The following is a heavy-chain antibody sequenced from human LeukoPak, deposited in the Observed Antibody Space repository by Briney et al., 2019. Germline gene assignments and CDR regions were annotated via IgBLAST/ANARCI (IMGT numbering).Heavy chain of an antibody. V-gene: IGHV3-21*01. CDR2: ISSSSIYI. Sequence: PGGSLRLSCAASGFTFSSYDMNWVRQAPGKGLEWVSSISSSSIYIYYADSVKGRFTIFRDNSKNTLYLQMNSLRAEDTAVYYCAREPGSSWDYWGQGTLVTVSS. CDR1: GFTFSSYD. D-gene: IGHD6-6*01. J-gene: IGHJ4*02. CDR3: AREPGSSWDY.